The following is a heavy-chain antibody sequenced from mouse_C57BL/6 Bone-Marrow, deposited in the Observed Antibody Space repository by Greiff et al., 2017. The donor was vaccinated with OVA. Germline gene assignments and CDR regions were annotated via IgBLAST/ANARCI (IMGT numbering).Heavy chain of an antibody. J-gene: IGHJ3*01. CDR3: ALCDGYFPWFAY. D-gene: IGHD2-3*01. V-gene: IGHV1-9*01. Sequence: QVQLQQSGAELMKPGASVKLSCKATGYTFTGYWIEWVKQRPGHGLEWIGEILPGSGSTNYNEKFKGKATFTADTSSNTAYMQLSSLTTEDSAIYYCALCDGYFPWFAYWGQGTLVTVSA. CDR2: ILPGSGST. CDR1: GYTFTGYW.